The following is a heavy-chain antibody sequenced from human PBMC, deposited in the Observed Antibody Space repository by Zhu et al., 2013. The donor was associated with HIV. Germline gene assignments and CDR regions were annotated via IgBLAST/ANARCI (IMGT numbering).Heavy chain of an antibody. CDR1: GGTFSSYA. J-gene: IGHJ4*02. Sequence: QVQLVQSGAEVKKPGSSVKVSCKASGGTFSSYAISWVRQAPGQGLEWMGIINPSGGSTSYAQKFQGRVTMTRDTSTSTVYMELSSLRSEDTAVYYCANSVGSYSHFDYWGQGTLVTVSS. CDR2: INPSGGST. D-gene: IGHD1-26*01. V-gene: IGHV1-46*03. CDR3: ANSVGSYSHFDY.